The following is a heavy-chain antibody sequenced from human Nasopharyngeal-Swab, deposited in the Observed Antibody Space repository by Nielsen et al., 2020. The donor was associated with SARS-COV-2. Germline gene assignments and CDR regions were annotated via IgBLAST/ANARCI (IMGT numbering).Heavy chain of an antibody. Sequence: GGSLRLSCAASRFTFSSYGMHWVRQAPGKGLEWVAVIWYDGSNKYYADSVKGRFTISRDNSKNTLYLQMNSLRAEDTAVYYCARDAPYDFWNRYNWFDPWGQGTLVTVSS. CDR1: RFTFSSYG. D-gene: IGHD3-3*01. J-gene: IGHJ5*02. V-gene: IGHV3-33*01. CDR3: ARDAPYDFWNRYNWFDP. CDR2: IWYDGSNK.